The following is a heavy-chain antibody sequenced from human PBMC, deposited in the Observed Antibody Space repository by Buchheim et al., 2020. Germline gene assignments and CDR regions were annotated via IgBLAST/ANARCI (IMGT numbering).Heavy chain of an antibody. CDR3: ARIYDFWSGYYSVLNYYYMDV. CDR2: IKQDGSEK. J-gene: IGHJ6*03. D-gene: IGHD3-3*01. Sequence: EVQLVESGGGLVQPGGSLRLSCAASGFTFSSYEMNWVRQAPGKGLEWVANIKQDGSEKYYVDSVKGRFTISRDNAKNSLYLQMNSLRAEDTAVYYCARIYDFWSGYYSVLNYYYMDVWGKGTT. V-gene: IGHV3-7*01. CDR1: GFTFSSYE.